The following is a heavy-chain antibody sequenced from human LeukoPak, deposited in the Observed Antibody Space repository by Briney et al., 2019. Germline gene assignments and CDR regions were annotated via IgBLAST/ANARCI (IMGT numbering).Heavy chain of an antibody. J-gene: IGHJ4*02. D-gene: IGHD3-3*01. Sequence: GGSLRLSCVASGFNFRSYGMHWVRQAPGKGLEWVAFIRYDGRDKYYADSVKGRFTISRDNSKNTLSLQMNSLRAEDTAVYYCARDQGEWLLSGEFDYWGQGTLVTVSS. CDR1: GFNFRSYG. V-gene: IGHV3-30*02. CDR2: IRYDGRDK. CDR3: ARDQGEWLLSGEFDY.